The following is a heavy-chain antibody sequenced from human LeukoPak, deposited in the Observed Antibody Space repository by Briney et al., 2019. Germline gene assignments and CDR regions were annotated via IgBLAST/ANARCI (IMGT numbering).Heavy chain of an antibody. D-gene: IGHD4-17*01. CDR3: ARDVHADYGSGWFDP. CDR2: IMSLFGTA. J-gene: IGHJ5*02. Sequence: ASVKVSCKTSGGTFNNSAISWVRQAPGQGLEWLGGIMSLFGTAGYAQKFQGRVTITKDESTRTVYLELTSLTSDDTAVYYCARDVHADYGSGWFDPWGQGTLVSVSS. V-gene: IGHV1-69*05. CDR1: GGTFNNSA.